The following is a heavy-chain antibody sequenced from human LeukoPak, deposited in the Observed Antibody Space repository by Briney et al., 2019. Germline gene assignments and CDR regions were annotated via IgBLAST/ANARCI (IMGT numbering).Heavy chain of an antibody. D-gene: IGHD2/OR15-2a*01. CDR3: ASGKRQTVYEFDY. V-gene: IGHV1-69*13. J-gene: IGHJ4*02. CDR1: GGTFSSYA. CDR2: IIPIFGTA. Sequence: SVKVSCKASGGTFSSYAISWVRQAPGQGLEWMGGIIPIFGTANYAQKFQGRVTITADESTSTAYMELSSLRSEDTAVYYCASGKRQTVYEFDYWGQGTLVTVSS.